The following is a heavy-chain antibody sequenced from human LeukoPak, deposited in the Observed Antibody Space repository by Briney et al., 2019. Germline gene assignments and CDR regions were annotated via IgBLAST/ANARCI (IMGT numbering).Heavy chain of an antibody. V-gene: IGHV4-39*01. D-gene: IGHD3-10*01. J-gene: IGHJ4*02. CDR2: IYYSGST. CDR1: GGSISSSSYY. CDR3: ASASYYYGSGSSPFFDY. Sequence: SETLSLTCTVSGGSISSSSYYWGWLRQPPGKGLEWIGSIYYSGSTYYNPSLKSRVTISVDTSKNQFSLKLSSVTAADTAVYYCASASYYYGSGSSPFFDYWGQGTLVTVSS.